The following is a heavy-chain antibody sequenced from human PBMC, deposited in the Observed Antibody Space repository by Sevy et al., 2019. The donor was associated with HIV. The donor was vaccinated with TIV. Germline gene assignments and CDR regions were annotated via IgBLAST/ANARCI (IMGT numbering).Heavy chain of an antibody. V-gene: IGHV3-30-3*01. CDR2: ISYDGSNK. J-gene: IGHJ4*02. Sequence: GGSLRLSCAASGFTFSSYAMHWVRQVPGKGLEWVAVISYDGSNKYYADSVKGRFTISRDNSKNTLYLQMNSLRAEDTAVYYCARESVTREYFDYWGQGTLVTVSS. CDR1: GFTFSSYA. D-gene: IGHD1-26*01. CDR3: ARESVTREYFDY.